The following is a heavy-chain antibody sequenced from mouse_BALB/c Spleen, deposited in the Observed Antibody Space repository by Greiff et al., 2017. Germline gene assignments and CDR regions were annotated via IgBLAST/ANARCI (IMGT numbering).Heavy chain of an antibody. J-gene: IGHJ2*01. CDR3: ARHGMGQRYFDY. V-gene: IGHV5-12-1*01. Sequence: EVQLVESGAGLVKPGGSLKLSCAASGFAFSSYGMSWVRQTPGKRLEWVAYISSGGGSTYYTDTVKGRNTIARDTAKNTLYLQISSLTSEDTAMYDGARHGMGQRYFDYWGQGTTVTVSA. D-gene: IGHD3-3*01. CDR1: GFAFSSYG. CDR2: ISSGGGST.